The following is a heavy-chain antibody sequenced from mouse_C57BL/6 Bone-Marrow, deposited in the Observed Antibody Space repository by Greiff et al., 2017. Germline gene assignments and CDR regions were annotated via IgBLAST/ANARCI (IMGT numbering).Heavy chain of an antibody. V-gene: IGHV1-15*01. CDR1: GYTFTDYE. CDR2: IDPETGGT. Sequence: VKLMESGAELVRPGASVTLSCKASGYTFTDYEMHWVKQTPVHGLEWIGAIDPETGGTAYNQKFKGKAILTADKSSSTAYMELRSLTSEDSAVYYCTRGPYYGSSLYYFDYWGQGTTLTVSS. D-gene: IGHD1-1*01. CDR3: TRGPYYGSSLYYFDY. J-gene: IGHJ2*01.